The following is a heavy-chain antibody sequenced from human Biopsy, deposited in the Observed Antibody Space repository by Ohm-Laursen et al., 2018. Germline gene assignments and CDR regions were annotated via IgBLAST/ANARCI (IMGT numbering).Heavy chain of an antibody. D-gene: IGHD2-15*01. CDR3: GNEVHGRDY. Sequence: GTLSLTCAVFGKTFSDYQWSWIRQPPGKGLEWIGQINQAGTTNYNPSLKSRVSISADASKYEFSLRLTSVTAADTVVYLCGNEVHGRDYWGLGAQVTVSS. CDR1: GKTFSDYQ. CDR2: INQAGTT. V-gene: IGHV4-34*08. J-gene: IGHJ4*02.